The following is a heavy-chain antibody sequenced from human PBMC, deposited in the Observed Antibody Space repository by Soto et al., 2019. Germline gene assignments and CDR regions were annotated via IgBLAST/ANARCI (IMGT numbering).Heavy chain of an antibody. CDR1: GGSITTAGYS. CDR2: VYHTGNA. Sequence: TLSLTCTVSGGSITTAGYSWSWIRQPPGKALEWIGNVYHTGNAYPKPSLQSRVTISLDRSKNQFSLKMTSVAAADTARYYCASTPFYYYGLDVWGQGTTVTVSS. J-gene: IGHJ6*02. V-gene: IGHV4-30-2*01. CDR3: ASTPFYYYGLDV.